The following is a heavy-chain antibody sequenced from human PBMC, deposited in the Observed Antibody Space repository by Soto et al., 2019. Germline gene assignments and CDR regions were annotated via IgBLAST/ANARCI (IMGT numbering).Heavy chain of an antibody. Sequence: QVQLVQSGAEVKKPGSSVKVSCKASGGTFSSYAINWVRQAPGQGLEWMGGIIPIFGTANYAQKFQGRVTITADESTSTAYMELSSLRSEDTAVYYCARVRMVATPGYYYYGMDVWGQGTTVTVSS. V-gene: IGHV1-69*01. CDR1: GGTFSSYA. CDR2: IIPIFGTA. J-gene: IGHJ6*02. CDR3: ARVRMVATPGYYYYGMDV. D-gene: IGHD5-12*01.